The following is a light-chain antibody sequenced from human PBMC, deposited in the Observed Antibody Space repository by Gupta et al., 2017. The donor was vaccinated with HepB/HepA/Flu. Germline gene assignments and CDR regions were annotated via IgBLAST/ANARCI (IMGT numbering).Light chain of an antibody. CDR2: GAS. J-gene: IGKJ1*01. CDR3: QQFGSSPWT. V-gene: IGKV3-20*01. Sequence: IVLTQSPGNLSLSPGERATLTCRASQSVTNSYLAWYQQKPGQAPRLLIYGASNRATGIPDRFSGSGSATDFTLTISRLEPEDFAVYYCQQFGSSPWTFGQGTKVEIK. CDR1: QSVTNSY.